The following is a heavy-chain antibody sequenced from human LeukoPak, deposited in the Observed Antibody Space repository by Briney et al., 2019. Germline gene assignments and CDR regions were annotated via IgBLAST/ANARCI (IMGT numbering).Heavy chain of an antibody. J-gene: IGHJ4*02. CDR1: GGSFSGYY. CDR2: INHSGST. D-gene: IGHD3-9*01. CDR3: ARMAHYDVLTGYPPGDY. V-gene: IGHV4-34*01. Sequence: PSETLSLTCAVYGGSFSGYYWSWIRQPPGKGLEWIGEINHSGSTNYNPSLKSRVTISVDTSKKYFSLKLSSVTAADTAVYYCARMAHYDVLTGYPPGDYWGQGTLVTVSS.